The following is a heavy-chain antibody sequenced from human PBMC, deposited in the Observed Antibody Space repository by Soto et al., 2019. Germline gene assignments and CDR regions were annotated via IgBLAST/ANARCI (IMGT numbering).Heavy chain of an antibody. CDR2: INPSGGST. CDR1: GYTFTSYY. CDR3: ARGYYYDSSGYSDAFDI. Sequence: QVQLVQSGAEVKKPGASVKVSCKASGYTFTSYYMHWVRQAPGQGLEWMGIINPSGGSTSYAQKFQGRVTMTRDTSTSTVYIELSSLRSEDTAVYYCARGYYYDSSGYSDAFDIWGQGTMVTVSS. V-gene: IGHV1-46*01. D-gene: IGHD3-22*01. J-gene: IGHJ3*02.